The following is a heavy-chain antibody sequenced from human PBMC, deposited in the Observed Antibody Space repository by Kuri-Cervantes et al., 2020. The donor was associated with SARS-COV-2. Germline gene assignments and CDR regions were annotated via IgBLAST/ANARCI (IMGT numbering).Heavy chain of an antibody. V-gene: IGHV3-66*01. D-gene: IGHD3-22*01. CDR3: ARDRAYYYDSSGYCPTNHGMDV. J-gene: IGHJ6*02. CDR1: GFTVSSNY. Sequence: GEALKISCAASGFTVSSNYMSWVRQAPGKGLEWVSVIYSGGSTYYADSVEGRFTIPRDNSKNTLYLQMNSLRAEDTAVYYCARDRAYYYDSSGYCPTNHGMDVWGQGTTVTVSS. CDR2: IYSGGST.